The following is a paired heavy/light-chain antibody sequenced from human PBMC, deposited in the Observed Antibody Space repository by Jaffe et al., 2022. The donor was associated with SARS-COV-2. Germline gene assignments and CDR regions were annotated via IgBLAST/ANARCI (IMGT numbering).Light chain of an antibody. Sequence: DIVMTQSPDSLAVSLGERATIHCKSSRSVLYSSNNKNYLAWYQQKPGQPPKLLIYWASTRESGVPDRFSGSGSGTDFTLTINSLQAEDVAVYYCQQCYDIPLTFGPGTKVDIK. J-gene: IGKJ3*01. CDR1: RSVLYSSNNKNY. CDR3: QQCYDIPLT. CDR2: WAS. V-gene: IGKV4-1*01.
Heavy chain of an antibody. V-gene: IGHV3-15*01. Sequence: EVHLVESGGGLVEPGGSLRLSCAASGLSFSDAWMSWVRQAPGKGLEWVGRIRGKIDGGTTDYAAPVKGRFIISRDDSRDTLYLQMNSLRTEDTAVYYCAKVATATHTFDIWGQGTRVTVSS. CDR1: GLSFSDAW. CDR3: AKVATATHTFDI. CDR2: IRGKIDGGTT. J-gene: IGHJ3*02. D-gene: IGHD2-21*02.